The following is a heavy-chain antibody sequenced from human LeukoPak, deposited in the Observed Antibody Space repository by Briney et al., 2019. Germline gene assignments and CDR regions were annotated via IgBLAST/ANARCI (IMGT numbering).Heavy chain of an antibody. CDR3: AKDVEVDTAMVPYYFDY. J-gene: IGHJ4*02. Sequence: GGSLRLSCAASGFTFDDYAMHWVRQAPGKGLEWVSDISWDSGSIGYADSVKGRFTISRDNAKNSLYLQMNSLRAEDTALYYCAKDVEVDTAMVPYYFDYWGQGTLVTVSS. D-gene: IGHD5-18*01. CDR2: ISWDSGSI. CDR1: GFTFDDYA. V-gene: IGHV3-9*01.